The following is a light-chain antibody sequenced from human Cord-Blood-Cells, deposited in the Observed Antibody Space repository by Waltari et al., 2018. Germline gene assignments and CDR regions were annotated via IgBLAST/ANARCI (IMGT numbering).Light chain of an antibody. Sequence: QSALTQPASVSGSPGQSITISCPGTSSDVGGYNSVPWYQQHPGKAPKLMIYDVSNRPSGVSNRFSGSKSGNTASLTISGLQAEDEADYYCSSYTSSSTLGVFGGGTKLTVL. V-gene: IGLV2-14*01. J-gene: IGLJ2*01. CDR2: DVS. CDR1: SSDVGGYNS. CDR3: SSYTSSSTLGV.